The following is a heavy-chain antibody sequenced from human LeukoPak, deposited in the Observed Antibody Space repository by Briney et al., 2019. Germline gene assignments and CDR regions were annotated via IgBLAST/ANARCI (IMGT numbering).Heavy chain of an antibody. V-gene: IGHV3-7*01. Sequence: GGSLRLSCAASGFSFRNYWMGWVRQAPGKGLEWVANTKPDGSAEYYADSVRGRFSTSRDNANNLLYLQMNSLRAEDTAVYYCARDGGLHTDFDYWGQGTLVTVSS. CDR3: ARDGGLHTDFDY. D-gene: IGHD2-15*01. CDR1: GFSFRNYW. J-gene: IGHJ4*02. CDR2: TKPDGSAE.